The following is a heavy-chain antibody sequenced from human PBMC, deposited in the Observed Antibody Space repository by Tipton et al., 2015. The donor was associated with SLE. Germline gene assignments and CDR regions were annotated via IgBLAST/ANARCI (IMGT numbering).Heavy chain of an antibody. CDR3: ARVYSSGWCAH. CDR1: GYSISSGYY. Sequence: TLSLTCAVSGYSISSGYYWGWIRQPPGKGLEWIGGIYHSGSTYYNPSLKSQVTISVDTTKHQFSLKLSSVTAADTAVYYCARVYSSGWCAHWGQGTLVTVSS. V-gene: IGHV4-38-2*01. J-gene: IGHJ4*02. CDR2: IYHSGST. D-gene: IGHD6-19*01.